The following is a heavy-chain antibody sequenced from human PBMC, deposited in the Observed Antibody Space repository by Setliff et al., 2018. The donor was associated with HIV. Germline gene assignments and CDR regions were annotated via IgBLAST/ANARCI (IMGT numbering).Heavy chain of an antibody. D-gene: IGHD3-22*01. J-gene: IGHJ4*02. Sequence: PSETLSLTCAVSGGSISSDNWWSWVRRPPGKGLEWIGEIYHSGSTNYNPSLKSRVTISVDKSKNQFSLKLSSVTAADTAVYYCARAVHSPSPYYYVFDYWGQGTLVTVSS. V-gene: IGHV4-4*02. CDR1: GGSISSDNW. CDR3: ARAVHSPSPYYYVFDY. CDR2: IYHSGST.